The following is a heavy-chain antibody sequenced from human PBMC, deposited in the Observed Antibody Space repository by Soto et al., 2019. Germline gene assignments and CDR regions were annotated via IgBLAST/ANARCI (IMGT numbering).Heavy chain of an antibody. CDR3: ARAHTGVLWFGEPFDY. J-gene: IGHJ4*02. V-gene: IGHV4-31*03. CDR2: IYYSGST. CDR1: GGSISSGGYY. D-gene: IGHD3-10*01. Sequence: SETLSLTCTVSGGSISSGGYYWSWIRQHPGEGLEWIGYIYYSGSTYYNPSLKSRVTISVDTSKNQFSLKLSSVTAADTAVYYGARAHTGVLWFGEPFDYWGQGTLVTVSS.